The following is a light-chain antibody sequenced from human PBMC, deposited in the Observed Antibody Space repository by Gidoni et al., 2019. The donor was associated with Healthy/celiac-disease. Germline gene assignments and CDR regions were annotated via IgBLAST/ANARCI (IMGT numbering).Light chain of an antibody. CDR2: DAS. V-gene: IGKV3-11*01. J-gene: IGKJ5*01. Sequence: EMVLTQSPADLSLSPGERAALSCRASQSVSSYLAWYQQQPGQAPTLLIYDASNRATGIPARFSGNCSRTHFTLTINSLATEDFPVYYCQPPGTFGQGTRLEIK. CDR3: QPPGT. CDR1: QSVSSY.